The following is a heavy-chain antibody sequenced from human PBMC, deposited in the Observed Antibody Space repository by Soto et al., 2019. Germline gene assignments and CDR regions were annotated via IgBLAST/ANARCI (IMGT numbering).Heavy chain of an antibody. CDR3: ASARIGYSYGIYGMDV. CDR1: GGSISSYY. Sequence: SETLSLTCTVSGGSISSYYWSWIRQPPGKGLEWIGYIYYSGSTNYNPSLKSRVTISVDTSKNQFSLKLSSVTAADTAVYYCASARIGYSYGIYGMDVWGQGTTVTVSS. V-gene: IGHV4-59*01. J-gene: IGHJ6*02. D-gene: IGHD5-18*01. CDR2: IYYSGST.